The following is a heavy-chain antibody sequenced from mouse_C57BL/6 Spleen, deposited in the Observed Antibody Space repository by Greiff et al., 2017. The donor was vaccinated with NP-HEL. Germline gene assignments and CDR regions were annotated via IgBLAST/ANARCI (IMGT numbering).Heavy chain of an antibody. CDR1: GYTFTDYE. V-gene: IGHV1-15*01. J-gene: IGHJ2*01. D-gene: IGHD2-1*01. Sequence: QVQLQQSGAELVRPGASVTLSCKASGYTFTDYEMHWVKQTPVHGLEWIGAIDPETGGTAYNQKFKGKAILTADKSSSTAYMELRSLTSEDSAVYSCTRSYGNYDYWGQGTTLTVSS. CDR3: TRSYGNYDY. CDR2: IDPETGGT.